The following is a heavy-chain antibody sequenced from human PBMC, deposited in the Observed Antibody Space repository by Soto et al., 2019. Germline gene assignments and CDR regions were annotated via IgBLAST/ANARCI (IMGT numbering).Heavy chain of an antibody. CDR1: GYTFTSYG. Sequence: QVQLVQSGAEVKKPGASVKVSCKASGYTFTSYGISWVRQAPGQGLEWMGWIGAYNGNTKYAQKLQGRVHMNTDTSTSTAYMELRSLRSACTAVYYCAREPNYFVSWGQGTLVTVSS. CDR2: IGAYNGNT. CDR3: AREPNYFVS. V-gene: IGHV1-18*01. J-gene: IGHJ4*02.